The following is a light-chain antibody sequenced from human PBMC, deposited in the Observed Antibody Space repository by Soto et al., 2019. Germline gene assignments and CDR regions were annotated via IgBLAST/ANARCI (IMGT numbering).Light chain of an antibody. Sequence: EVVMTQSPATLSVSPGETASLSCRASQSAGNFLAWYQQKPGQAPRLLIYYISTRATGIPARFSGSGSGTEFTLTISSLQSEDFALYYCQQYNNWPLTFGGGTKVDI. CDR2: YIS. CDR1: QSAGNF. V-gene: IGKV3D-15*01. CDR3: QQYNNWPLT. J-gene: IGKJ4*01.